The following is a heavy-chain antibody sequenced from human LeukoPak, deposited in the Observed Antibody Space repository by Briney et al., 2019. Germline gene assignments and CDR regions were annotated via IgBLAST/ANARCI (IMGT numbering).Heavy chain of an antibody. V-gene: IGHV3-23*01. Sequence: TGGSLRLSCAASGFTFSSYAMSWVRQAPGKGLEWVSAISGSGGSTYYADSVKGWFTISRDNSKNTLYLQMNSLRAEDTAVYYCAKDRGNDYIWGSYRPPNHFDYWGQGTLVTVSS. D-gene: IGHD3-16*02. CDR3: AKDRGNDYIWGSYRPPNHFDY. J-gene: IGHJ4*02. CDR2: ISGSGGST. CDR1: GFTFSSYA.